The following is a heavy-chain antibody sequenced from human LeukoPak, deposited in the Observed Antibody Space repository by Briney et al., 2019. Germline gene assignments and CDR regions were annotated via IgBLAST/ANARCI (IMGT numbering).Heavy chain of an antibody. CDR1: GGSISSGDYY. D-gene: IGHD3-22*01. CDR2: IYYSGST. J-gene: IGHJ4*02. Sequence: SQTRSLTCTVSGGSISSGDYYWSWIRQPPGKDLEWIGYIYYSGSTYYNPSLKSRVTISVDTSKNQFSLKLSSVTAADTAVYYCASHKKYYYDSSGSKNFDYWGQGTLVTVSS. V-gene: IGHV4-30-4*08. CDR3: ASHKKYYYDSSGSKNFDY.